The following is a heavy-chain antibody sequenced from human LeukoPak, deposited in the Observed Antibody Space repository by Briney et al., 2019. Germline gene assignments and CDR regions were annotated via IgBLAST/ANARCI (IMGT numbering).Heavy chain of an antibody. CDR3: ARDLDIVATKYYFDY. V-gene: IGHV3-48*04. CDR2: ISSSGSTI. D-gene: IGHD5-12*01. Sequence: GRSLRLSCAASGFTFSSYGMHWVRQAPGKGLEWVSYISSSGSTIYYADSVKGRFTISRDNAKNSLYLQMNSLRAEDTAVYYCARDLDIVATKYYFDYWGQGTLVTVSS. CDR1: GFTFSSYG. J-gene: IGHJ4*02.